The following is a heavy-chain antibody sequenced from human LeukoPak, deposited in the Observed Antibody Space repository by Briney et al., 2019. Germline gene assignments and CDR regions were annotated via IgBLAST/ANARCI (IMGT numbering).Heavy chain of an antibody. CDR3: ARARSEYYYGSGSYYNWFDP. J-gene: IGHJ5*02. CDR1: GYTFTSYD. D-gene: IGHD3-10*01. Sequence: ASVKVSCKASGYTFTSYDINWVRQATGQGLEWMGWMNPNSGNTGYAQKFQGRVTMTRNTSISTAYMELSSLRSEDTAVYYCARARSEYYYGSGSYYNWFDPWGQGTLVTVSS. CDR2: MNPNSGNT. V-gene: IGHV1-8*01.